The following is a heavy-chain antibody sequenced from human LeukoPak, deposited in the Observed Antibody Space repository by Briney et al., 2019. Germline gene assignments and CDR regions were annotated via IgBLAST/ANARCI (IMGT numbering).Heavy chain of an antibody. Sequence: ASVKVSCKASGYTFTSYGISWVRQAPGQGLEWRGWISAYNGNTNYAQKFQGRVTMARDTSISTAYMELSRLRSDDTAVYYCARDKRRGYTFDPWGQGTLVTVSS. J-gene: IGHJ5*02. D-gene: IGHD5-12*01. CDR3: ARDKRRGYTFDP. CDR2: ISAYNGNT. V-gene: IGHV1-18*01. CDR1: GYTFTSYG.